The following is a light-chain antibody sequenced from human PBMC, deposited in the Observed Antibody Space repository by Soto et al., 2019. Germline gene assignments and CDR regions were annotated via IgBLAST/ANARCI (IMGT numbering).Light chain of an antibody. CDR2: DVS. J-gene: IGLJ1*01. CDR3: SSYTSSSLYV. Sequence: QSALSEPASVCGSIGQAVTISRTGTSSDVGGYNYVSWYQQHPGKAPKLMIYDVSNRPSGVSNRFSGSKSGNTASLTISGLQAEDEADYYCSSYTSSSLYVFVTGTKVIV. V-gene: IGLV2-14*01. CDR1: SSDVGGYNY.